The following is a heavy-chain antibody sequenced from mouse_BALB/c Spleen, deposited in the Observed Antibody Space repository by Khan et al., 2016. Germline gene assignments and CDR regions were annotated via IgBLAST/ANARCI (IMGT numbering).Heavy chain of an antibody. V-gene: IGHV3-2*02. D-gene: IGHD4-1*02. Sequence: EVQLQESGPGLVKPSQSLSLTCTVTGYSITSDYAWNWIRQFPGNKLEWMGYISYSGSTSYNPSLKSRISITRDTSKNQFFLQLNSVTTEDTATYYCAINWDEEDYWGLGTLVTVSA. CDR2: ISYSGST. J-gene: IGHJ3*01. CDR3: AINWDEEDY. CDR1: GYSITSDYA.